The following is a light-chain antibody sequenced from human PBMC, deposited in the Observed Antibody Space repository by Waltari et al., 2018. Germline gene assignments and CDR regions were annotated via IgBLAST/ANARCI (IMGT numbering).Light chain of an antibody. CDR2: DVS. CDR1: SSDVGGYTY. J-gene: IGLJ3*02. CDR3: CSYAGSYTHWV. Sequence: QSALTQPRSVSGSPGQSVTISCPGTSSDVGGYTYVSWYQQHPGTAPKLMIYDVSKRPAGVPDRFSGSKSGNTASLTISGLQAEDEADYYCCSYAGSYTHWVFGGGTKLTVL. V-gene: IGLV2-11*01.